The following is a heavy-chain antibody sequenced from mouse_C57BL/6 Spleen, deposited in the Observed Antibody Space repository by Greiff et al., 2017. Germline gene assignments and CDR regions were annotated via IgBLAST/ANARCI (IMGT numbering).Heavy chain of an antibody. Sequence: QVHVKQPGAELVMPGASVKLSCKASGYTFTSYWMHWVKQRPGQGLEWIGEIDPSDSYTNYNQKFKGKSTLTVDKSSSTAYMQLSSLTSEDSAVYYCARLEDPFAYWGQGTLVTVSA. CDR1: GYTFTSYW. CDR2: IDPSDSYT. J-gene: IGHJ3*01. CDR3: ARLEDPFAY. V-gene: IGHV1-69*01.